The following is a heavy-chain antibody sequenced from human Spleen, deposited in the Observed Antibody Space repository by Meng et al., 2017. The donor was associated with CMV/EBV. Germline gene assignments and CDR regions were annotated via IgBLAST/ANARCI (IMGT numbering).Heavy chain of an antibody. V-gene: IGHV1-18*01. J-gene: IGHJ6*02. Sequence: ASVKVSCKTSGYPFISYGVIWVRRAPGQGLEWMGWISGYDGDTKYAQNLQGRVTMTTDTSTTTAYMELRSLRSGDTAVYYCARVWCSSTSCYREYGLDVWGQGTTVTVSS. D-gene: IGHD2-2*02. CDR2: ISGYDGDT. CDR1: GYPFISYG. CDR3: ARVWCSSTSCYREYGLDV.